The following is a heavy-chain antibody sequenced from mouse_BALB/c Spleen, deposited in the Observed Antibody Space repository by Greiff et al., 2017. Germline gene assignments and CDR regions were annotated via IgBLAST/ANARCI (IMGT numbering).Heavy chain of an antibody. D-gene: IGHD1-1*01. Sequence: EVKLQESGGGLVQPGGSRKLSCAASGFTFSSFGMHWVRQAPEKGLEWVAYISSGSSTIYYADTVKGRFTISRDNPKNTLFLQMTSLRSEDTAMYYCARPYGSSPWFAYWGQGTLVTVSA. CDR2: ISSGSSTI. CDR1: GFTFSSFG. V-gene: IGHV5-17*02. J-gene: IGHJ3*01. CDR3: ARPYGSSPWFAY.